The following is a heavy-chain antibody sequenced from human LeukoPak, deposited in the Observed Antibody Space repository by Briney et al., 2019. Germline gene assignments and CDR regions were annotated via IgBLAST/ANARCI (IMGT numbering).Heavy chain of an antibody. CDR3: ATYYSDTSARG. V-gene: IGHV1-2*02. J-gene: IGHJ4*02. CDR2: INPNSGGT. Sequence: ASVKVSCKASGYTFTGYYMHWVRQAPGQGLEWMGWINPNSGGTNYAPKFQGRVTMTRDTSISTAYMELSSLRFDDTAVYFCATYYSDTSARGWGQGTLVTVSS. CDR1: GYTFTGYY. D-gene: IGHD3-22*01.